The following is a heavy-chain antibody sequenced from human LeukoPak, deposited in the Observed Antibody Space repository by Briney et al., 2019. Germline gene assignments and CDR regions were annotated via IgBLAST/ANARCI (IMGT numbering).Heavy chain of an antibody. D-gene: IGHD6-13*01. V-gene: IGHV4-59*01. J-gene: IGHJ3*02. CDR2: IYYSGST. CDR1: GGSISTYY. Sequence: PSETLSLTCTVSGGSISTYYWSWIRQPPGKGLEWIGYIYYSGSTNHNPSLKSRVTISLDTSKNQFSLKLSSVTAADTAVYYCVRDYSSSSQYAFDIWGQGTMVTVSS. CDR3: VRDYSSSSQYAFDI.